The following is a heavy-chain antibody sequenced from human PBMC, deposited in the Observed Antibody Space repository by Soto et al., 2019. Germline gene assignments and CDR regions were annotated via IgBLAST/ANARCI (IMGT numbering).Heavy chain of an antibody. V-gene: IGHV1-69*13. D-gene: IGHD3-22*01. Sequence: ASVKVSCKASGYTFTSYGISWVRQAPGQGLEWMGGIIPIFDTADYAQKFQGRVTITADESTNTAYMELSSLRSEDTAVYYCAGHSSGVPGYYYGMDVWGQGTTVTVSS. J-gene: IGHJ6*02. CDR1: GYTFTSYG. CDR3: AGHSSGVPGYYYGMDV. CDR2: IIPIFDTA.